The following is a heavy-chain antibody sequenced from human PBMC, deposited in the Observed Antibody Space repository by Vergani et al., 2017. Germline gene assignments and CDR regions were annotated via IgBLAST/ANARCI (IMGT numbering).Heavy chain of an antibody. CDR3: ARDGQEDFWSGPGDYYYYMDV. Sequence: QVQLQESGPGLVKPSETLSLTCTVSGGSVSDGNYYWSWIRQPPGKGLEWLGYIYYSGSTSYNPSLKSRVTISVDTSKNQFSLRLNSVTAADTAVYYCARDGQEDFWSGPGDYYYYMDVWGKGTTVTVSS. D-gene: IGHD3-3*01. CDR2: IYYSGST. J-gene: IGHJ6*03. CDR1: GGSVSDGNYY. V-gene: IGHV4-61*01.